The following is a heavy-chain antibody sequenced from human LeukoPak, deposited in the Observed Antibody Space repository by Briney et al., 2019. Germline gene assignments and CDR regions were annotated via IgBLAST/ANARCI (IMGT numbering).Heavy chain of an antibody. Sequence: GGSLRLSCAASGFTFSSYAMHWVRQAPGKGLEWVAVISYDGSNKYYADSVKGRFTISRDNSKNTLYLQMNSLRAEDTAVYYCARAPDYGGNPGFLNAFDIWGQGTMVTVSS. CDR2: ISYDGSNK. CDR1: GFTFSSYA. D-gene: IGHD4-23*01. V-gene: IGHV3-30-3*01. CDR3: ARAPDYGGNPGFLNAFDI. J-gene: IGHJ3*02.